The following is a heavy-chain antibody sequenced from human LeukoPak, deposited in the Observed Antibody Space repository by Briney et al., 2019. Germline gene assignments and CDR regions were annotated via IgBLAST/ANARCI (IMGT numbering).Heavy chain of an antibody. CDR3: VKDGVVTAPFDY. Sequence: GGSLRLSCAASGFTFSSYGMHWVRQAPGKGLEWVAVIWYDGSNKYYADSVKGRFTISRDNSKNTLYLQMSSLRAEDTAVYYCVKDGVVTAPFDYWGQGTLVTVSS. V-gene: IGHV3-30*02. D-gene: IGHD2-21*02. CDR2: IWYDGSNK. CDR1: GFTFSSYG. J-gene: IGHJ4*02.